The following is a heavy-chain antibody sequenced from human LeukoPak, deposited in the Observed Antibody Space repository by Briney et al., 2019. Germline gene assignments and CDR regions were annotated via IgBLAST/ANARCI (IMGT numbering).Heavy chain of an antibody. Sequence: ASVKVSCKASGYTFTGHYMHWVRQAPGQGLEWMGWINPNSGGTNYAQKFQGWVTMTRDTPISTAYMELSRVRSDDTAVYYCARGEELRYFDWLVSGAFDIWGQGTMVTVSS. CDR2: INPNSGGT. J-gene: IGHJ3*02. CDR3: ARGEELRYFDWLVSGAFDI. D-gene: IGHD3-9*01. V-gene: IGHV1-2*04. CDR1: GYTFTGHY.